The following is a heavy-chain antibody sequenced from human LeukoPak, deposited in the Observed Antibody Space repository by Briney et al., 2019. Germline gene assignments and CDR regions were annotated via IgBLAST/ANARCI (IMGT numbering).Heavy chain of an antibody. J-gene: IGHJ4*02. CDR2: INPDGSTI. CDR1: GFTISNYW. Sequence: GGSLRLSCAASGFTISNYWVHWVRQAPGKGLVWASRINPDGSTINYADSVKGRFTISRDNAKNTLYLQMNSLRAEDTAVYYCATAGNYRFDYWGQGTLVTVSS. CDR3: ATAGNYRFDY. D-gene: IGHD1-7*01. V-gene: IGHV3-74*01.